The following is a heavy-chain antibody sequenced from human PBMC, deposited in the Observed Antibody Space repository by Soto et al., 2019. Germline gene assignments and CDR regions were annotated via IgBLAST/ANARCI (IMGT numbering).Heavy chain of an antibody. CDR2: IEDTGAGT. V-gene: IGHV3-23*01. J-gene: IGHJ6*02. CDR3: AKQAPYIVLEATKSPGMDV. D-gene: IGHD2-8*02. CDR1: GFPFGNYA. Sequence: EARLLGLGGGLVHPGGSLRLSFAASGFPFGNYAMSWAAQAPGGGLDGVATIEDTGAGTYYADSVKGRFTISRDNSKNTLYLQMSSLRADDTAVYHCAKQAPYIVLEATKSPGMDVWGQGTTVTVSS.